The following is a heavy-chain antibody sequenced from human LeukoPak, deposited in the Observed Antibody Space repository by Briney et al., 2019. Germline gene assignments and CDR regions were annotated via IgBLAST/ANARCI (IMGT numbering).Heavy chain of an antibody. CDR2: TYPGDSDS. J-gene: IGHJ4*02. CDR1: GYNFTSYW. Sequence: GQPLKISCKGSGYNFTSYWIGWVRQTPGKGLEWMGITYPGDSDSRLSPSLQGQVTSSGDKSISTAYLQWSGLMASDTAMYYCARRSSVTTYFDYWXQGSLGTVSS. V-gene: IGHV5-51*01. D-gene: IGHD4-17*01. CDR3: ARRSSVTTYFDY.